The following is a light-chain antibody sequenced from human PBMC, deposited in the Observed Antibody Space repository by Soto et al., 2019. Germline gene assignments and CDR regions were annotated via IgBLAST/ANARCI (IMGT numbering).Light chain of an antibody. Sequence: EIVLTQSPATLSLSPGERATLSCRASQSVSSYLAWYQQKPGQAPRLLIYDASNRATGIPARLSGSGSGTDFTLTISSLEPEDFAVYYCQQRSNWRRTFGGGTKVEIK. CDR1: QSVSSY. J-gene: IGKJ4*01. V-gene: IGKV3-11*01. CDR3: QQRSNWRRT. CDR2: DAS.